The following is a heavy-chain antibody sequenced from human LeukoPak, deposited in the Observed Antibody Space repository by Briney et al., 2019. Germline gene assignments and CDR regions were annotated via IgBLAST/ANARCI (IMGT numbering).Heavy chain of an antibody. CDR1: DFTFTSYA. J-gene: IGHJ4*02. Sequence: GGSLRLSCAASDFTFTSYAMSWVRQAPGKGLEWVSTISGSGSNTYYADSVKGRFSISRDNAKNSLYLQMNSLRAEDTAVYYCARDPGRDTVDYWGQGTLVTVSS. CDR2: ISGSGSNT. CDR3: ARDPGRDTVDY. V-gene: IGHV3-21*04. D-gene: IGHD3-10*01.